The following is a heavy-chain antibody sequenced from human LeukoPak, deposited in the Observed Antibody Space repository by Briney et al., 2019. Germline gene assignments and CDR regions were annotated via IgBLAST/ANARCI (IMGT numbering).Heavy chain of an antibody. CDR3: ARRAGAYSHPYDY. V-gene: IGHV3-53*01. D-gene: IGHD4/OR15-4a*01. CDR2: IYSGGNT. Sequence: PGGSLRLSCTVSGLTVSSNSMSWVRQAPGKGLEWVSFIYSGGNTHYSDSVKGRFTISRDNSKNTLYLQMNSLRTEDTAVYYCARRAGAYSHPYDYWGQGTLVTVSS. CDR1: GLTVSSNS. J-gene: IGHJ4*02.